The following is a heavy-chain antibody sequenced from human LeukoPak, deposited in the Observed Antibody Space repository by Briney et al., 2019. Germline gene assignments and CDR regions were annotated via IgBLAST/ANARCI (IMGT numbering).Heavy chain of an antibody. D-gene: IGHD3-10*01. J-gene: IGHJ4*02. CDR3: AKDFDRITMVRGVMGFDY. CDR1: GFTFSSYA. CDR2: ISGSGGST. Sequence: GGSLRLSCAASGFTFSSYATSWVRQAPGKGLEWVSAISGSGGSTYYADSVKGRFTISRDNSKNTLYLQMNSLRAEDTAVYYCAKDFDRITMVRGVMGFDYWGQGTLVTVSS. V-gene: IGHV3-23*01.